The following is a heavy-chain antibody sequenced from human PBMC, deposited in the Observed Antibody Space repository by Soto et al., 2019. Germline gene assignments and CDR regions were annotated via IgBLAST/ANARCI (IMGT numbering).Heavy chain of an antibody. CDR2: INHSGST. V-gene: IGHV4-34*01. D-gene: IGHD6-6*01. Sequence: SETLSLTCAVYGGSFSGYYWSWIRQPPGKGLEWIGEINHSGSTNYNPSLKSRVTISVDTSKNQFSLKLSSVTAADTAVYYCARGLYSSSRYMDVWGKGTTVTV. CDR3: ARGLYSSSRYMDV. CDR1: GGSFSGYY. J-gene: IGHJ6*03.